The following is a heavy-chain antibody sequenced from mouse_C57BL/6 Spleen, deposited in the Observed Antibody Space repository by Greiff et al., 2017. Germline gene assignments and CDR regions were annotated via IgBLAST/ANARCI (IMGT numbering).Heavy chain of an antibody. D-gene: IGHD2-5*01. J-gene: IGHJ2*01. Sequence: QVQLQQPGAELVKPGASVKMSCKASGYTFTSYWITWVKQRPGQGLEWIGDIYPGSGSTNYNEKFKSKATLTVDTSSSTAYILLSSLRSEDAAVYYCARSSYYSNSCYFDYWGQGTTLTVSS. CDR3: ARSSYYSNSCYFDY. CDR2: IYPGSGST. V-gene: IGHV1-55*01. CDR1: GYTFTSYW.